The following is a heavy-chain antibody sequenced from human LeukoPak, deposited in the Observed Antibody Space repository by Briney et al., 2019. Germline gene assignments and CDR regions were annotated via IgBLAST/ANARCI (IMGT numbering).Heavy chain of an antibody. D-gene: IGHD6-13*01. CDR1: GFTFRDAW. J-gene: IGHJ5*02. V-gene: IGHV3-30*02. Sequence: GGSLRLSCAASGFTFRDAWMTWVRQAPGKGLEWVAFIRYDGSNKYYADSVKGRFTISRDNSKNTLYLQMNSLRAEDTAVYYCAQDRISSWYNSDWFDPWGQGTLVTVSS. CDR2: IRYDGSNK. CDR3: AQDRISSWYNSDWFDP.